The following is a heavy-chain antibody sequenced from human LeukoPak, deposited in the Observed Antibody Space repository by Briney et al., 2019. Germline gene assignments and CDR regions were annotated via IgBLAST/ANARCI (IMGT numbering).Heavy chain of an antibody. V-gene: IGHV3-7*01. CDR1: GFTFSSYW. CDR2: IKQDRSEK. Sequence: GGSLRLSCAASGFTFSSYWMSWVRQAPGKGLEWVANIKQDRSEKYYVDSVKGRFTISRDNAKNSLYLQMNSLRAEDTAVYYCARLGCSSTSCPLGDWFDPWGQGTLVTVSS. D-gene: IGHD2-2*01. CDR3: ARLGCSSTSCPLGDWFDP. J-gene: IGHJ5*02.